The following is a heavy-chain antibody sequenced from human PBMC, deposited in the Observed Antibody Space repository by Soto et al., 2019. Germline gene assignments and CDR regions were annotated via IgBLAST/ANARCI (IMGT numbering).Heavy chain of an antibody. CDR2: ISSSSSYI. D-gene: IGHD2-2*01. CDR3: ARDSCSSTSCYD. Sequence: EVQLVESGGGLVKPGGSLRLSCAASGFTFGSYSMNWVRQAPGKGLEWVSSISSSSSYIYYADSVKGRFTISRDNSKNSLYLQMNSLRAEDTAVYYCARDSCSSTSCYDWGQGTLVTVSS. CDR1: GFTFGSYS. J-gene: IGHJ4*02. V-gene: IGHV3-21*01.